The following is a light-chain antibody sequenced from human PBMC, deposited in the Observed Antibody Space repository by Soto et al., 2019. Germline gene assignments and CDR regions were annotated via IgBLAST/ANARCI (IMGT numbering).Light chain of an antibody. V-gene: IGKV3-11*01. J-gene: IGKJ1*01. CDR2: DAS. Sequence: EIVLTQSPATLSLSPGERATLSCRASQSVSSYLAWYQQKPGQAPRLLIYDASNRATGIPARFSGSGSGTDFPLTISSLEPEDFAVYDCQQRSNWPGTFGQGTKVEI. CDR1: QSVSSY. CDR3: QQRSNWPGT.